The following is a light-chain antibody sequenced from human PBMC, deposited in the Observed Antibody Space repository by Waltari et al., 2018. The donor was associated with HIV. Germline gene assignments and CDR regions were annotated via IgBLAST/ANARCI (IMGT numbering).Light chain of an antibody. Sequence: EIVLTQSPGTLSLSPGERAPLSCRASQSVSSSYLAWYQQQPGQAPRLLIYGASSRATGIPDRFSGSESGTDLTLTISRLEPEDFAVYYCQQYGSSPWTFGQGTKVEIK. CDR2: GAS. J-gene: IGKJ1*01. CDR1: QSVSSSY. CDR3: QQYGSSPWT. V-gene: IGKV3-20*01.